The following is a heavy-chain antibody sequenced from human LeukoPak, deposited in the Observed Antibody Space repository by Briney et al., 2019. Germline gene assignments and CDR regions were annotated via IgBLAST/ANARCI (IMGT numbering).Heavy chain of an antibody. CDR1: GSSISSYY. Sequence: PSETLSLTGTVSGSSISSYYWSWIRQPPGKGLEWIGYIDYTGSTNYYPSLKSRVTISLDTSKNQFSLKLTSVTAADTAVYYCAKGVRIQLQLEEWGQGTLVTVSS. CDR3: AKGVRIQLQLEE. V-gene: IGHV4-59*08. J-gene: IGHJ4*02. D-gene: IGHD1-1*01. CDR2: IDYTGST.